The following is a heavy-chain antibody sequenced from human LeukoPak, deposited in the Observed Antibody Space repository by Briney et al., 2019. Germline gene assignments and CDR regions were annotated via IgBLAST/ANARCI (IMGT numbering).Heavy chain of an antibody. D-gene: IGHD2-15*01. Sequence: ASVKVSCKASGYTFTSYAMHWVRQAPGQRLEWMGWINAGNGNTKYSQKLQGRVTITRDTSSITAYIELSSLRSEDTAVYYCARGLVVVAAPTDYWGQGTLVTVSS. CDR1: GYTFTSYA. CDR2: INAGNGNT. J-gene: IGHJ4*02. CDR3: ARGLVVVAAPTDY. V-gene: IGHV1-3*01.